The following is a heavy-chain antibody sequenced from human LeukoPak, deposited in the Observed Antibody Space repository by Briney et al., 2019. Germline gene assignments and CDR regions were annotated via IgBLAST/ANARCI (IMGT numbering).Heavy chain of an antibody. Sequence: ASVKVSCKASGYTFTGYYMHWVRQAPGQGLEWMGWINPNSGGTNYAQKFQGRITMTRDTSISTAYMELSRLRSDDTAMYYCARENRGSTYGWFDPWGQGTLVTVSS. V-gene: IGHV1-2*02. CDR2: INPNSGGT. D-gene: IGHD5-18*01. J-gene: IGHJ5*02. CDR1: GYTFTGYY. CDR3: ARENRGSTYGWFDP.